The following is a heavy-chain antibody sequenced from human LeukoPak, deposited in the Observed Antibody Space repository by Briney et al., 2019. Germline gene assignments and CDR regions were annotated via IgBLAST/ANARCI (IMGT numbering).Heavy chain of an antibody. CDR3: ARGSGRYFDWSPHYYYMDV. J-gene: IGHJ6*03. CDR2: IYTSGST. V-gene: IGHV4-4*07. D-gene: IGHD3-9*01. Sequence: SETLSLTCTVSGGSLSSYYWSWIRQPAGKGLEWIGRIYTSGSTNYNPSLKSRVTMSVDTSKNQFSLKLSSVTAADTAVYYCARGSGRYFDWSPHYYYMDVWGKGTTVTVSS. CDR1: GGSLSSYY.